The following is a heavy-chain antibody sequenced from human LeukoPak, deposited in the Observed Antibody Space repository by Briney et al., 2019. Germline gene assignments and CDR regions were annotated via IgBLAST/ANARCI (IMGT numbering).Heavy chain of an antibody. CDR3: ASRIATAGSVDY. D-gene: IGHD6-13*01. CDR2: ISGSGGTK. CDR1: GFNYTNFA. V-gene: IGHV3-23*01. J-gene: IGHJ4*02. Sequence: GGSLRLSCATSGFNYTNFAMNWVRQAPGKGLEWVSFISGSGGTKHYADSVKGRFTISRDNSKNTLHLQMNTLRAEDTAVYYCASRIATAGSVDYWGQGTLVTVSS.